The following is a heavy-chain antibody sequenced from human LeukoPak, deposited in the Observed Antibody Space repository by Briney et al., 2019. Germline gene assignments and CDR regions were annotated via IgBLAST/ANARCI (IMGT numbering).Heavy chain of an antibody. CDR2: TYYRSKWYN. D-gene: IGHD6-19*01. Sequence: SQTLSLTCAISGDSFSSNSAAWNWIRQSPSRGLEWLGSTYYRSKWYNDYAVSVKSLITINPDTSKNQFSLQLNSVTPEDTAVYYCAREGVSLGSGCDYWGQGTLVTVSS. J-gene: IGHJ4*02. V-gene: IGHV6-1*01. CDR1: GDSFSSNSAA. CDR3: AREGVSLGSGCDY.